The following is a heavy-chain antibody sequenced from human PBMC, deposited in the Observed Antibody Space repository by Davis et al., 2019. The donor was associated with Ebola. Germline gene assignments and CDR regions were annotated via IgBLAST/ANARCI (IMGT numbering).Heavy chain of an antibody. V-gene: IGHV3-30*02. D-gene: IGHD6-13*01. J-gene: IGHJ4*02. CDR2: IRYDGSDK. Sequence: GESLKISCAASGFTFSSFGFHWVRQAPGKGLEWVTFIRYDGSDKYYEDSVQGRFTISRDNSKNTLYLQMNSLRAGDTAVYYCAKFSRAGESDWGQGTLVTVSS. CDR1: GFTFSSFG. CDR3: AKFSRAGESD.